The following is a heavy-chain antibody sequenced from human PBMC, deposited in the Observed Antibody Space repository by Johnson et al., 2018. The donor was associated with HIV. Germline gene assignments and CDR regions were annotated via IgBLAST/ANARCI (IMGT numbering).Heavy chain of an antibody. J-gene: IGHJ3*02. V-gene: IGHV3-66*01. Sequence: EQLVESGGGLAQPGGSLRLSCAASGITVSSNYMSWVRQAPGKGLEWVSVIFTVGDVYYAASVKGRFTISRDNSKNTLYLQMNSLRAEDTALYFCARDPILFCGGDCYSSFVGAFDIWGQGTMVTVSS. D-gene: IGHD2-21*02. CDR3: ARDPILFCGGDCYSSFVGAFDI. CDR2: IFTVGDV. CDR1: GITVSSNY.